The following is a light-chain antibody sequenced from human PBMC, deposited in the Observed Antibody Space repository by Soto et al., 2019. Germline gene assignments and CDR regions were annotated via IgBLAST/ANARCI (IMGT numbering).Light chain of an antibody. CDR3: QQYNDWPLT. CDR1: QSISSS. Sequence: EIVLTQSPGILSLSPGERASLSCGASQSISSSFLAWYQQKPGQAPSLLIYGAFTRATGIPARFSGTGSGTEFTLTISSLQSEDFALYYCQQYNDWPLTFGQGTKVDIK. CDR2: GAF. J-gene: IGKJ1*01. V-gene: IGKV3-15*01.